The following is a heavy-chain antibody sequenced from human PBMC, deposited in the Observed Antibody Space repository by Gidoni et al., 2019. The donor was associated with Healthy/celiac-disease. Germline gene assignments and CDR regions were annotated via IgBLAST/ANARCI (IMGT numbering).Heavy chain of an antibody. V-gene: IGHV1-69*01. J-gene: IGHJ6*02. D-gene: IGHD1-26*01. CDR2: IIPIFGTA. CDR1: GGTFSSYA. Sequence: QVQLVQSGAAVKKPGSSVKVSCKASGGTFSSYAISWVRQAPGQGLEWMGGIIPIFGTANYAQKFQGRVTITADESTSTAYMELSSLRSEDTAVYYCARDQYGIVGATRHYYGMDVWGQGTTVTVSS. CDR3: ARDQYGIVGATRHYYGMDV.